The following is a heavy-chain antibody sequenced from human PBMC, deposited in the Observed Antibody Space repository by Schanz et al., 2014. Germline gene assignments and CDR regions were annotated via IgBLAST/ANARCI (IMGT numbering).Heavy chain of an antibody. CDR2: ISYYGNTK. CDR3: AKEGSIYWDRSVDY. J-gene: IGHJ4*02. V-gene: IGHV3-30*18. Sequence: QVPLVESGGGVVQPWRSLRLSCAASGFTFSNYGLHWVRQAPGKGLEWVTVISYYGNTKYYADSVKGRFTISRDNSKNTLYLQMNSLRPEDTAVYYCAKEGSIYWDRSVDYWGQGTLVTVSS. CDR1: GFTFSNYG. D-gene: IGHD1-26*01.